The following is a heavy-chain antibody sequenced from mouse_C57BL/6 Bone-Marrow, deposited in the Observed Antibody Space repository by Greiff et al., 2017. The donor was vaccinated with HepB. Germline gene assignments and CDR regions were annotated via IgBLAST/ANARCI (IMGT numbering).Heavy chain of an antibody. Sequence: QVQLKQPGAELVKPGASVKVSCKASGYTFTSYWMHWVKQRPGQGLEWIGRIHPSDSDTNYNQKFKGKATLTVDKSSSTAYMQLSSLTSEDSAVYYCAIYDYDEKAWFAYWGQGTLVTVSA. V-gene: IGHV1-74*01. D-gene: IGHD2-4*01. CDR1: GYTFTSYW. CDR3: AIYDYDEKAWFAY. J-gene: IGHJ3*01. CDR2: IHPSDSDT.